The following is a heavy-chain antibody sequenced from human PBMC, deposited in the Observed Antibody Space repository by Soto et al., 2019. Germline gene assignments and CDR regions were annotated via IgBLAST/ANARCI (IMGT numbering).Heavy chain of an antibody. CDR2: IIPILGIA. CDR3: AREPVGDRAFDY. CDR1: GGTFSSYT. J-gene: IGHJ4*02. D-gene: IGHD1-26*01. V-gene: IGHV1-69*08. Sequence: QVQLVQSGAEVKKPGSSVKVSCKASGGTFSSYTISWVRQAPGQGLEWMGRIIPILGIANYAQKFQGRVTITADKSTSTAYMELSSLRSEDTAVYYCAREPVGDRAFDYWGQGTLVTVSS.